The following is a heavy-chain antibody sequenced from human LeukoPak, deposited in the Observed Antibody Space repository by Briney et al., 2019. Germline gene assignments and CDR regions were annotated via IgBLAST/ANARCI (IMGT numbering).Heavy chain of an antibody. CDR2: ISSSSSYI. D-gene: IGHD2-2*01. J-gene: IGHJ4*02. CDR1: GFTFSSYS. CDR3: AREPRSTGFDY. Sequence: GGSLRLSCTASGFTFSSYSMNWVRQAPGKGLEWASSISSSSSYIYYADSVKGRFTISRDNAKNSLYLQMNSLRAEDTAVYYCAREPRSTGFDYWGQGTLVTVSS. V-gene: IGHV3-21*04.